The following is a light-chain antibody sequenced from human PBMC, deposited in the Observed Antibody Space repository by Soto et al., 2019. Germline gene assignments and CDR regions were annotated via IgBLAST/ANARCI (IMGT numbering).Light chain of an antibody. CDR3: LLSYSGAHVV. V-gene: IGLV7-46*01. CDR2: DTS. J-gene: IGLJ2*01. CDR1: IGAVTSGHY. Sequence: AVVTQEPSLTVSPGGTVTLTCGSSIGAVTSGHYPFWFQQKPGQAPRTLIYDTSNKHSWTPARFSGSLLGGKAALTLSGAQPEDEAEYYCLLSYSGAHVVFGGGTKLTVL.